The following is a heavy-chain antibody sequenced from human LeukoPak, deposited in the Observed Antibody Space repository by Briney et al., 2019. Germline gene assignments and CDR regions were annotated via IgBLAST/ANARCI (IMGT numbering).Heavy chain of an antibody. Sequence: GGSLRLSCAASGFTFSSYSMNWVRQAPGKGLEWVSYISSSSSTIYYADSVKGRFSISRDNAKNSLYLQMNSLRAEDTAVYYCARVRWSYHGDYWGLGTLVTVSS. CDR2: ISSSSSTI. CDR1: GFTFSSYS. J-gene: IGHJ4*02. V-gene: IGHV3-48*01. CDR3: ARVRWSYHGDY. D-gene: IGHD3-10*01.